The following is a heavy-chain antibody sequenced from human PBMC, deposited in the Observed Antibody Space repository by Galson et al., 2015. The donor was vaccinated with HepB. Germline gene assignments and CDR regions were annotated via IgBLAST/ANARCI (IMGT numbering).Heavy chain of an antibody. D-gene: IGHD6-6*01. CDR1: GFTFSSYA. Sequence: AMRLCCAASGFTFSSYAMTWVRQAPGKGLEWVSSISGSGGSTYYADSVKGRFTISRDNSKNTLYLQMNSLRAEDTAVYYCAKEGYSSSPVGWFDPWGQGTLVTVSS. CDR2: ISGSGGST. V-gene: IGHV3-23*01. CDR3: AKEGYSSSPVGWFDP. J-gene: IGHJ5*02.